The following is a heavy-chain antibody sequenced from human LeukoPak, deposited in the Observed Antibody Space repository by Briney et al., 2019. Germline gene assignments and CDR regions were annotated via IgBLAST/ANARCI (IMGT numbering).Heavy chain of an antibody. CDR3: ARRGVVSGAAPVLKYSFDY. V-gene: IGHV3-30*03. CDR2: ISYDGSNK. CDR1: GFTFSSYG. J-gene: IGHJ4*02. D-gene: IGHD2-8*01. Sequence: PGRSLGLSCAASGFTFSSYGMHWVRQAPDKGLEWVAVISYDGSNKYYADFVKGRFTISRDNSKNTLYLQMNSLSAEDTAVYYCARRGVVSGAAPVLKYSFDYWGQGTLVTVSS.